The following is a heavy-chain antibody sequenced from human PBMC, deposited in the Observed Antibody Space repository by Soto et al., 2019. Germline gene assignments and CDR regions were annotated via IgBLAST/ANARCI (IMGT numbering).Heavy chain of an antibody. CDR2: ISGSGDST. CDR1: GFTFSNYA. V-gene: IGHV3-23*01. D-gene: IGHD4-17*01. Sequence: PGGSLRLSCAASGFTFSNYAMNWVRQAPGKGLEWVSGISGSGDSTFYADSVKGRFTISRDNSKNTLYLQMNSLRAEDTAVYYCAKDLYGDYNYWGQGTLVTVSS. J-gene: IGHJ4*02. CDR3: AKDLYGDYNY.